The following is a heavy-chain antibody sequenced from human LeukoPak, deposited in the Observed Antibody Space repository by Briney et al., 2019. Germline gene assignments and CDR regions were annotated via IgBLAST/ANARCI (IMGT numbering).Heavy chain of an antibody. CDR1: GFTFSIYW. V-gene: IGHV3-7*04. Sequence: GGSLRLSCAASGFTFSIYWMSWVRQAPGKGLEWVANINQDGGEEYYVDSLKGRFTISRDNAKNSLYLQMNSLRADDTAVYYCARYCSIGSCFDYWGQGAPVTVSS. CDR2: INQDGGEE. J-gene: IGHJ4*02. D-gene: IGHD2-15*01. CDR3: ARYCSIGSCFDY.